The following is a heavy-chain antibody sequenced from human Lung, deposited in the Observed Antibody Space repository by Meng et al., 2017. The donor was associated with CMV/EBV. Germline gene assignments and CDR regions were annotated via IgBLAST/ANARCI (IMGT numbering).Heavy chain of an antibody. Sequence: VELELSGQTHFQPYDALTLTWALSGDIAAGNSAAWHWFRESPSRGLEWLGRTCYRSKGYHEYAVSVKSRITISPDTPKNQFSLQLNSMTPEDTAVYYCARGINGGCGDWGQGTLVTVSS. CDR3: ARGINGGCGD. V-gene: IGHV6-1*01. D-gene: IGHD4-23*01. J-gene: IGHJ4*02. CDR1: GDIAAGNSAA. CDR2: TCYRSKGYH.